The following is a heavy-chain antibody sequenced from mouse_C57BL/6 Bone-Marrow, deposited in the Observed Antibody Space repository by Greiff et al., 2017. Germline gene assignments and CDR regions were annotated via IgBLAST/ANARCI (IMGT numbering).Heavy chain of an antibody. V-gene: IGHV1-72*01. CDR3: ARDTDYGSSYGAMDY. J-gene: IGHJ4*01. CDR2: IDPNSGGT. D-gene: IGHD1-1*01. CDR1: GYTFTSYW. Sequence: QVHVKQSGAELVKPGASVKLSCKASGYTFTSYWMHWVKQRPGRGLEWIGRIDPNSGGTKYNEKFKSKATLTVDKPSSTAYMQLSSLTSEDSAVYYCARDTDYGSSYGAMDYWGQGTSVTVSS.